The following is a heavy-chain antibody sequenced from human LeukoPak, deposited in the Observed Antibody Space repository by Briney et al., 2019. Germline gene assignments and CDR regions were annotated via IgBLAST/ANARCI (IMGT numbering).Heavy chain of an antibody. D-gene: IGHD1-26*01. CDR1: GGSISSGGYY. Sequence: PQTLSLTCTVSGGSISSGGYYWSWIRQPPGKGLEWIGYIYHSGSTYYNPSLKSRVTISVDRSKNQFSLKLSSVTAADTAVYYCAKDEQRENAFDIWGQGTMVTVSS. CDR2: IYHSGST. V-gene: IGHV4-30-2*01. CDR3: AKDEQRENAFDI. J-gene: IGHJ3*02.